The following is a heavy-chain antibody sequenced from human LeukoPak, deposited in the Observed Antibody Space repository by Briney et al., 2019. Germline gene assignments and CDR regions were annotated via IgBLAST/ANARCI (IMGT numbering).Heavy chain of an antibody. CDR3: AKDYYGGNSYYMDV. CDR1: GFTFSSYG. D-gene: IGHD4-23*01. CDR2: IWYDGSNK. J-gene: IGHJ6*03. Sequence: GRSLRLSCAASGFTFSSYGMHWVRQAPGKGLEWVAVIWYDGSNKYYADSVKGRFTISRDNSKNTLYLQMNSLRAEDMAVYYCAKDYYGGNSYYMDVWGKGTTVTVSS. V-gene: IGHV3-33*06.